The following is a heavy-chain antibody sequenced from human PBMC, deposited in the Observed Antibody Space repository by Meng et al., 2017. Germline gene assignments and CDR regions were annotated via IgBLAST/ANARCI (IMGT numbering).Heavy chain of an antibody. CDR3: ARGQNWNYFGFFDY. D-gene: IGHD1-7*01. CDR2: INSDGSST. V-gene: IGHV3/OR16-13*01. CDR1: GLTFSSYW. J-gene: IGHJ4*02. Sequence: EVRLVGSGGGLVHPVGSMMFPCVASGLTFSSYWMHWVRQAPGKGLVWVSRINSDGSSTSYADSMKGQFTISRDNAKNTLYLQMNSLRAEDTAVYYCARGQNWNYFGFFDYWGQGTLVTVSS.